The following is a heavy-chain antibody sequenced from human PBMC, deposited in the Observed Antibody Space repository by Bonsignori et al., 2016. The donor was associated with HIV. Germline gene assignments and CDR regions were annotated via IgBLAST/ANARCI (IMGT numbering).Heavy chain of an antibody. CDR1: GGSFSGYY. CDR3: ARGKAVAGLRFDY. D-gene: IGHD6-19*01. Sequence: GSLRLSCAVYGGSFSGYYWSWIRQPPGKGLEWIGEINHSGSTNYNPSLKSRVTISVDTSKNQFSLKLSSVTAADTAVYYCARGKAVAGLRFDYWGQGTLVTVSS. CDR2: INHSGST. J-gene: IGHJ4*02. V-gene: IGHV4-34*01.